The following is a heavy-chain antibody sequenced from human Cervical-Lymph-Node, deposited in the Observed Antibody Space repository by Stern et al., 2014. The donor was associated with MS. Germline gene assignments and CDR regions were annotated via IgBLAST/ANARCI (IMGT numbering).Heavy chain of an antibody. Sequence: VHLVESGAEVKKPGSSVRVSCKASGGSFSSYTIHWIRQAPGEGLEWLGRVIPIIGIANYAQKFQGRVSITASKSTGTAYMDLSSLTSDDTAIYFCARDQLDGLDVWGHGTPVIVSS. CDR1: GGSFSSYT. D-gene: IGHD1-1*01. CDR3: ARDQLDGLDV. V-gene: IGHV1-69*09. J-gene: IGHJ6*02. CDR2: VIPIIGIA.